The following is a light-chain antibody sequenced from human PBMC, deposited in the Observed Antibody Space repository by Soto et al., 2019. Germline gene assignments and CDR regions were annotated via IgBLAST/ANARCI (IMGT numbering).Light chain of an antibody. V-gene: IGKV3-15*01. CDR1: QSVSSD. CDR2: GAS. J-gene: IGKJ1*01. CDR3: QQYNNWPRT. Sequence: EIVTTKSLATLSVSTGERATLSCRASQSVSSDLAWYHQKPGQAPRLLIYGASTRATGVPARFSGSGSGTEFTLTINSLQSEDFAVYYCQQYNNWPRTFGQGTKVDIK.